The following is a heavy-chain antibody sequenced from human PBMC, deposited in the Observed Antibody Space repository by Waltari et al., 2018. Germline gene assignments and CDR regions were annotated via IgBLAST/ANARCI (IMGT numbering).Heavy chain of an antibody. J-gene: IGHJ4*02. CDR3: CRGLAAAGIDSV. Sequence: QVQLVESGGGVVQPGRSLRLSCAASGFTFSSYAMPWVRQAPGKGLEWVEVRSDDGSNKYYADSVKGRFTISRDNSKNTLYLQMNSLRAEDTAVYYCCRGLAAAGIDSVWGQGTLVTVSS. CDR2: RSDDGSNK. V-gene: IGHV3-30-3*01. CDR1: GFTFSSYA. D-gene: IGHD6-13*01.